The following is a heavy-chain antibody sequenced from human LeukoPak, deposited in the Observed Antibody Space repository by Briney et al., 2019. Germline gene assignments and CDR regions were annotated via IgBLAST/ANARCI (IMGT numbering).Heavy chain of an antibody. D-gene: IGHD1-14*01. CDR3: AREGGRTDAFDI. Sequence: SETLSLTCTVSGGSISSYCWSWIRQPPGKGLEWIGYIYYSGSTNYNPSLKSRVTISVDTSKNQFSLKLSSVTAADTAVYYCAREGGRTDAFDIWGQGTMVTVSS. CDR2: IYYSGST. J-gene: IGHJ3*02. V-gene: IGHV4-59*01. CDR1: GGSISSYC.